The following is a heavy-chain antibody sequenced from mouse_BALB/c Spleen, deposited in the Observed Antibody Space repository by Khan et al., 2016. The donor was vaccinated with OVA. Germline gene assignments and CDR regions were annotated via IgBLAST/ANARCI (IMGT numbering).Heavy chain of an antibody. CDR3: ARGNDYGYALDY. Sequence: EVQLQESGPGLVKPSQSLSLTCTVNGYSITSNYAWNWIRQFPGNKLEWMGYISYSGSTNYNPSLKSRLSITRDTSTNQFFLLLHSVTTEDSATYYCARGNDYGYALDYWGQGTSVTVSS. V-gene: IGHV3-2*02. CDR2: ISYSGST. D-gene: IGHD1-1*01. J-gene: IGHJ4*01. CDR1: GYSITSNYA.